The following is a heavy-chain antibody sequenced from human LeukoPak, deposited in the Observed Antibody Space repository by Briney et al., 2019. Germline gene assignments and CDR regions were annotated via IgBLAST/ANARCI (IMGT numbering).Heavy chain of an antibody. D-gene: IGHD5-12*01. J-gene: IGHJ2*01. CDR3: AKLTEVAPTRPQGFDL. V-gene: IGHV3-48*03. CDR2: ISSRGGAI. Sequence: GVSLRLSCAASGFIYSGYEMNWVRQAPAKGLEWVSYISSRGGAIYYADSLKGRITISRDNAKNSLYLQMSSLRAEGTAVYYCAKLTEVAPTRPQGFDLWGRGTLVTVSS. CDR1: GFIYSGYE.